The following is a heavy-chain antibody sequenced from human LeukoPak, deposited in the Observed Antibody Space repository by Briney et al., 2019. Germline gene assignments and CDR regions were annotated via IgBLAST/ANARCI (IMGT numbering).Heavy chain of an antibody. Sequence: GGSLRLSCAASGFNFASHWMHWVRQTPGKGLVWVSRINSGGSGTSYADSVEGRFTISRDNAKNTLYLQMNSLRAEDTAMYYCTNVDDYWGQGTLVTVSS. D-gene: IGHD5-12*01. V-gene: IGHV3-74*01. CDR1: GFNFASHW. J-gene: IGHJ4*02. CDR2: INSGGSGT. CDR3: TNVDDY.